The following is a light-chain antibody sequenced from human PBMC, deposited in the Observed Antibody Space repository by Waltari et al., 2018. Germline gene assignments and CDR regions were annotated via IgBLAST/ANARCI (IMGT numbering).Light chain of an antibody. CDR3: QQYLPTPYT. Sequence: DIQMTQSPSFLSASIGDRVTITCRASQGVSRSLAWYQQKPGKAPKLLLYTASTLQSGVPSRFSGSGSGTDYTLTISSLHPEDFAIYFCQQYLPTPYTFGQGTKLEIK. CDR2: TAS. V-gene: IGKV1-NL1*01. CDR1: QGVSRS. J-gene: IGKJ2*01.